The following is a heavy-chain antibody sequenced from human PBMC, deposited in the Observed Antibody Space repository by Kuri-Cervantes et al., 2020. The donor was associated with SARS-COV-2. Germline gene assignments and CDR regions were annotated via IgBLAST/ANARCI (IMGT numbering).Heavy chain of an antibody. CDR2: ISSGRRSI. Sequence: GGSLRLSCAASGFTFGASDMNWVRQSPGKGLEWVSYISSGRRSIYYTDAVKGRFTISRDNGKNSLFLQMNSLRAEDTAVYYCVRGEWDVVLDWGQGTLVTVSS. J-gene: IGHJ4*02. CDR1: GFTFGASD. D-gene: IGHD1-26*01. V-gene: IGHV3-48*01. CDR3: VRGEWDVVLD.